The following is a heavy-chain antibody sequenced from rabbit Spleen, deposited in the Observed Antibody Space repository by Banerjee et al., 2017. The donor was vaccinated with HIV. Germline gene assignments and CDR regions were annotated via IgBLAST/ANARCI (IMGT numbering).Heavy chain of an antibody. CDR2: INIVTGKS. CDR3: ARDLVAIIGWNFNL. J-gene: IGHJ4*01. V-gene: IGHV1S45*01. D-gene: IGHD1-1*01. Sequence: EQLEESGGGLVKPEGSLTLTCKASGVSFSDKDVMCWVRQAPGKGLEWIACINIVTGKSVYASWAKCRFTMSRSSSTTVILQMTSPTSADTATYFCARDLVAIIGWNFNLWGPGTLVTVS. CDR1: GVSFSDKDV.